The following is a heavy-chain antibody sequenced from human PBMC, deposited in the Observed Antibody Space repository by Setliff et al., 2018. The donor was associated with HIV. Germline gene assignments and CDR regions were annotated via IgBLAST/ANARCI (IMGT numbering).Heavy chain of an antibody. CDR2: INYSGKP. Sequence: SETLSLTCSLSGGSINEHYVSWIRQSPGKGLEWIGSINYSGKPKYNPSLNSRGTISLDTSQNELSLKLTSVTAANTALYYCARHNVITYGGLLFGYYYYGMDVWAHGTTVTVSS. D-gene: IGHD3-16*01. J-gene: IGHJ6*02. CDR3: ARHNVITYGGLLFGYYYYGMDV. CDR1: GGSINEHY. V-gene: IGHV4-59*11.